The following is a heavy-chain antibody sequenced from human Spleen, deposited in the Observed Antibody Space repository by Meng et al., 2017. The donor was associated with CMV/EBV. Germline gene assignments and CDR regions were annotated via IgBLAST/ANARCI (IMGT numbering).Heavy chain of an antibody. D-gene: IGHD2-21*02. CDR1: GYVFTDYH. V-gene: IGHV1-2*02. Sequence: ASVKVSCKTSGYVFTDYHMHWLRQAPGQALGWMGWIDPNNGVAQKFQDRVTMTRDTSISTGYIEMSGLTSDDTAVYYCARGLGTVIFFDFWGQGTLVTVSS. CDR2: IDPNNGV. CDR3: ARGLGTVIFFDF. J-gene: IGHJ4*02.